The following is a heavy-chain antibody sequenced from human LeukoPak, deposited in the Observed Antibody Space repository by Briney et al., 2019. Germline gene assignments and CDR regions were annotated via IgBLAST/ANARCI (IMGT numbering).Heavy chain of an antibody. D-gene: IGHD4-11*01. CDR1: GGSFSGYY. CDR2: IYHSGST. Sequence: SETLSLTCAVYGGSFSGYYWSWIRQPPGKGLECIGTIYHSGSTHYNPSLKSRVTLSVDTSKNQFSLKLRSVTAADTAVYYCASLPSNTVTHDYWGQGTLVTVSS. V-gene: IGHV4-34*01. CDR3: ASLPSNTVTHDY. J-gene: IGHJ4*02.